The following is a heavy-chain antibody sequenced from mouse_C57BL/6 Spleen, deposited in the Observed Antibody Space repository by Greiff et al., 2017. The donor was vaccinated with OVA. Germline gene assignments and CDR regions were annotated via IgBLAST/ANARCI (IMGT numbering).Heavy chain of an antibody. CDR2: IWRGGST. V-gene: IGHV2-5*01. D-gene: IGHD2-3*01. CDR3: AKNGGWLLPFAY. Sequence: VMLVESGPGLVQPSQSLSITCTVSGFSLTSYGVHWVRQSPGKGLEWLGVIWRGGSTDYNAAFMSRLSITKDNSKSQVFFKMNSLQADDTAIYYCAKNGGWLLPFAYWGQGTLVTVSA. CDR1: GFSLTSYG. J-gene: IGHJ3*01.